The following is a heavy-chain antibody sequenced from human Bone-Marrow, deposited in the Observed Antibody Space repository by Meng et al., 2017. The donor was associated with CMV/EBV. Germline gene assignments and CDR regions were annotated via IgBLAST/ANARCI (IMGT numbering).Heavy chain of an antibody. D-gene: IGHD2-2*01. J-gene: IGHJ6*02. V-gene: IGHV3-11*04. CDR1: GFTFSDYY. CDR2: ISSSGSTI. CDR3: ARVNERLVVPAAMSDYYGMDV. Sequence: GESLKISCAASGFTFSDYYMSWIRQAPGKGLEWVSYISSSGSTIYYADSVKGRFTISRDNAKNSLYLQMNSLRAEDTAVYYCARVNERLVVPAAMSDYYGMDVWGQGTTVTVSS.